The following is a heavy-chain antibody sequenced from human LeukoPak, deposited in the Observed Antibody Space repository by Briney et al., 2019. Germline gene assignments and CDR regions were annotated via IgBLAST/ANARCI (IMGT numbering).Heavy chain of an antibody. Sequence: PSETLSLTCAVYGGSFSGYYWSWIRQPPGKGLEWIGEINHSGSTNYNPSLKSRVTISVDTSKNQFSLKLSSESAADAAVSWWASTTDIVTGYGSAFDIWGQGTMVTVSS. CDR3: ASTTDIVTGYGSAFDI. CDR1: GGSFSGYY. CDR2: INHSGST. V-gene: IGHV4-34*01. J-gene: IGHJ3*02. D-gene: IGHD3-9*01.